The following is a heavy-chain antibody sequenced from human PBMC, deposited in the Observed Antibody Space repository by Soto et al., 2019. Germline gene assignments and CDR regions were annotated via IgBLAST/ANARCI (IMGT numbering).Heavy chain of an antibody. CDR2: INHSGST. V-gene: IGHV4-34*01. CDR1: GGSLSSYY. J-gene: IGHJ6*02. Sequence: QVQLQQWGAGLLKPSATMSLTCAVYGGSLSSYYWSWIGQPPGKGLEWIGEINHSGSTNYNPSLKSRVTILVDTSKNQFSLKLNSVTAADTAVYYCARGEYYYDSSGYYYYYGMDVWGQGTTVTVSS. CDR3: ARGEYYYDSSGYYYYYGMDV. D-gene: IGHD3-22*01.